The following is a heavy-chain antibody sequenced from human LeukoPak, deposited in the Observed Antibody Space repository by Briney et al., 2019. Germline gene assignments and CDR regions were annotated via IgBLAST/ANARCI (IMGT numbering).Heavy chain of an antibody. J-gene: IGHJ4*01. CDR2: ISQDGGER. D-gene: IGHD6-13*01. CDR1: GFTFTSYG. Sequence: GGSLRLSCTVSGFTFTSYGMNWVRQAPGKGLEWVACISQDGGERSYVDSVKGRFTISRDNTKNSLYLQMSSLRAEDTAVYYCARDGTAAGLYFDLWGQGTLVTVSS. CDR3: ARDGTAAGLYFDL. V-gene: IGHV3-7*03.